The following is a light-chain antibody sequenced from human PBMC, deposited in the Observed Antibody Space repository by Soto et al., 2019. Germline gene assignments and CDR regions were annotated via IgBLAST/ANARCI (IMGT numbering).Light chain of an antibody. J-gene: IGKJ5*01. Sequence: EIVLTQSPGTLSLSPGERATLSCRASQSVSSSYLAWYQQKPGQAPRLLIYGASSRATGIPDRFSGSGSGTDFTLTISRLEPEEFALYYCQQFITFGQGTRLEIK. CDR1: QSVSSSY. V-gene: IGKV3-20*01. CDR3: QQFIT. CDR2: GAS.